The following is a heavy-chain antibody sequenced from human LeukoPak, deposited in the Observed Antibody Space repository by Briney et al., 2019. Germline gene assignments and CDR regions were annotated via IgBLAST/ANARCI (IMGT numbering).Heavy chain of an antibody. CDR2: MSSDGSAM. V-gene: IGHV3-30-3*01. CDR1: GFTFTAYL. Sequence: GGSLRLSCAASGFTFTAYLIHWVRQAPGKGLEWVAVMSSDGSAMFYADSVKGRFTISRDNSKNTLYLQMNSLRAEDTAVYYCVRESEYYFDHSASFDYWGQGTLVTVSS. J-gene: IGHJ4*02. CDR3: VRESEYYFDHSASFDY. D-gene: IGHD3-22*01.